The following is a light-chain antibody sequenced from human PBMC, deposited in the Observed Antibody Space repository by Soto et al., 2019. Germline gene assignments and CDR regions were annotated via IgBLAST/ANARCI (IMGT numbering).Light chain of an antibody. J-gene: IGKJ1*01. CDR2: DAS. CDR3: QQYGSSGT. Sequence: EIVLTQSPGTLSLSPVEGSTVSFRASQSFRGLLAWYQQKPGQAPRLLIYDASTRATGIPARFSGSGSGTEFTLIISSLQSEDFAVYYCQQYGSSGTFGQGTKVDIK. CDR1: QSFRGL. V-gene: IGKV3-15*01.